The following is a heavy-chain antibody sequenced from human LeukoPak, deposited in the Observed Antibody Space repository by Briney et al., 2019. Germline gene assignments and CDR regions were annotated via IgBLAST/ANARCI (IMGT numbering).Heavy chain of an antibody. D-gene: IGHD5-18*01. Sequence: PGGSLRLSCAASGFTFSSYGMHWVRQAPGKGLEWVAVISYDGSNKYYADSVKGRFTISRDNSKNTLYLQMNSLRAEDTAVYYCAKDFAGYGYGQPFDYWGQGTLVTVSS. CDR1: GFTFSSYG. CDR2: ISYDGSNK. J-gene: IGHJ4*02. V-gene: IGHV3-30*18. CDR3: AKDFAGYGYGQPFDY.